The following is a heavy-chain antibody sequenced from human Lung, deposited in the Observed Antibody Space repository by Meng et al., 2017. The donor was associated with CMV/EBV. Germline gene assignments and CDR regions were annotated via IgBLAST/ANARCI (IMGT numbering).Heavy chain of an antibody. Sequence: SETLSLXCAVYGGSFSGYYWSWIRQPPGKGLEWIGEINHSGSTNYNPSLKSRVTISVDTSKNQFSLKLSSVTAADTAVYYCARAGRSYGMDVWGQGTRVTVSS. CDR3: ARAGRSYGMDV. CDR1: GGSFSGYY. V-gene: IGHV4-34*01. J-gene: IGHJ6*02. CDR2: INHSGST.